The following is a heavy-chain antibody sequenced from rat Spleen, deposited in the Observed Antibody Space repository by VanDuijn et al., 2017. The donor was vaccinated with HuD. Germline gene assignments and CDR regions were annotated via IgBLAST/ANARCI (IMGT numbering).Heavy chain of an antibody. Sequence: QVQLRESGPGLVQPSETLSLTCTVSGFSLTSYSVSWVRQPSGKGLKWMGIMWSGGNTAYNSALKSRLSISRDTSKSQIFLKMNSLQTEDTAIYFCTRDPITTRDYFDYWGQGVMVTVSS. CDR1: GFSLTSYS. CDR3: TRDPITTRDYFDY. J-gene: IGHJ2*01. V-gene: IGHV2-15*01. CDR2: MWSGGNT. D-gene: IGHD1-1*01.